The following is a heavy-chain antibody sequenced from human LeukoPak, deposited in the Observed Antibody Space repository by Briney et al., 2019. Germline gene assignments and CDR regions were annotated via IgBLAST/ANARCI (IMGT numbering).Heavy chain of an antibody. V-gene: IGHV3-74*01. CDR2: INSDGSST. CDR1: GFTFSSYW. Sequence: GGPLRLSCAASGFTFSSYWMHWVRQAPGKGLVWFSRINSDGSSTSYADSVNGRFTISRDNAKNTLYLQMNSLRAEDTAVYYCARVRRAVAEADYWGQGTLVTVSS. D-gene: IGHD6-19*01. CDR3: ARVRRAVAEADY. J-gene: IGHJ4*02.